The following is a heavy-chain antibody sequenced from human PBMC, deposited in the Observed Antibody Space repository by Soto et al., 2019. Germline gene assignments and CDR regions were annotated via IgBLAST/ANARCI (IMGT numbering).Heavy chain of an antibody. J-gene: IGHJ4*02. CDR2: IGSSGSTI. Sequence: GSLRLSCAASGFTFSSYEMNWVRQAPGKGLEWVSYIGSSGSTIYYADSVKGRFTISRDNAKNSLYLQMNSLRAEDTAVYYCARERAFRAGQFDYWGQGTLVTVSS. D-gene: IGHD2-21*01. CDR3: ARERAFRAGQFDY. CDR1: GFTFSSYE. V-gene: IGHV3-48*03.